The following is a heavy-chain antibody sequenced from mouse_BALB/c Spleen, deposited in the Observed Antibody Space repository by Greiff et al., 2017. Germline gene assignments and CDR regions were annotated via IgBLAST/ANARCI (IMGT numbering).Heavy chain of an antibody. D-gene: IGHD1-1*01. CDR1: GYAFSSYW. Sequence: VQLQQSGAELVRPGSSVKISCKASGYAFSSYWMNWVKQRPGQGLEWIGQIYPGDGDTNYNGKFKGKATLTADKSSSTAYMQLSSLTSEDSAVYFCASPYYYGSSPFAYWGQGTLVTVSA. V-gene: IGHV1-80*01. J-gene: IGHJ3*01. CDR3: ASPYYYGSSPFAY. CDR2: IYPGDGDT.